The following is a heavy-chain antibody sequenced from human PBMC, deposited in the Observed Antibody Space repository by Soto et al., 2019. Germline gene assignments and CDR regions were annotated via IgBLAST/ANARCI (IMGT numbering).Heavy chain of an antibody. CDR3: CLVLRYFDWFV. Sequence: QVQLVQSGAEVKKPGSSVKVSCKASGGTFSIYAINWVRQAPEQGLEWMGGIIPIFGTANYAQKFQGRVTITADESTSTGYMELSSLRSEDTAVYYCCLVLRYFDWFVWGQGTLVTVSS. J-gene: IGHJ4*02. V-gene: IGHV1-69*12. D-gene: IGHD3-9*01. CDR2: IIPIFGTA. CDR1: GGTFSIYA.